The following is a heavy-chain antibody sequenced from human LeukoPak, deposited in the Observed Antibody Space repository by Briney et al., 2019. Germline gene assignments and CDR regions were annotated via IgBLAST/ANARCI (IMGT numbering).Heavy chain of an antibody. Sequence: GASVKVSCKASGYTFTGYYMHWVRQAPGQGLEWMGWINPNSGGTNYAQKFQGRVTMTRDTSISTAYMELSRLRSDDTAVYYCARGQGYCTNGVCYGDWFDPWGQGTLVTVSS. CDR3: ARGQGYCTNGVCYGDWFDP. CDR2: INPNSGGT. D-gene: IGHD2-8*01. V-gene: IGHV1-2*02. CDR1: GYTFTGYY. J-gene: IGHJ5*02.